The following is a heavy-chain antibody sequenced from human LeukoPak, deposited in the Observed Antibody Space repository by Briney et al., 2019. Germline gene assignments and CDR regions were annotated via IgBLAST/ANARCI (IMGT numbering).Heavy chain of an antibody. CDR1: GFTFSDYS. Sequence: PGGSLRLSCVGSGFTFSDYSMNWVRQAPGKGLEWVSCISSSGRGYIYYADSVKGRFTISRDDARNSLYLQMNSLRAEDTAVYYCARDAGADYWGHGTLVTVSS. J-gene: IGHJ4*01. V-gene: IGHV3-21*01. CDR3: ARDAGADY. D-gene: IGHD2-8*02. CDR2: ISSSGRGYI.